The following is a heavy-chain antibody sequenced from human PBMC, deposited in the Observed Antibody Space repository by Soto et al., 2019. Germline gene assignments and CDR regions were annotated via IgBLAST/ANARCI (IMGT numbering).Heavy chain of an antibody. D-gene: IGHD1-7*01. CDR3: ARDPHITGTTYYYYGMDV. Sequence: SVKVSCKAPGGTFSSYAISWVRQAPGQGLEWMGGIIPIFGTANYAQKFQGRVMITADESTSTAYMELSSLRSEDTAVYYCARDPHITGTTYYYYGMDVWGQGTTVTVSS. V-gene: IGHV1-69*13. CDR2: IIPIFGTA. CDR1: GGTFSSYA. J-gene: IGHJ6*02.